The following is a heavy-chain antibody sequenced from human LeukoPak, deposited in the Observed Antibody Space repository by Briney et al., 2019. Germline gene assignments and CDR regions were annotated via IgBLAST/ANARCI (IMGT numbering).Heavy chain of an antibody. CDR1: GFTFSSYA. D-gene: IGHD2-2*01. Sequence: PGGSLRLSCAASGFTFSSYAMSWVRQAPGKGLEWVSAISGSGDSTYYADSVKGRFSISRVNSKNTLYLQMNSLRVEDTAVYYCAKGGNIVVVPDAMGSWGQGTLVTVSS. CDR2: ISGSGDST. J-gene: IGHJ5*02. CDR3: AKGGNIVVVPDAMGS. V-gene: IGHV3-23*01.